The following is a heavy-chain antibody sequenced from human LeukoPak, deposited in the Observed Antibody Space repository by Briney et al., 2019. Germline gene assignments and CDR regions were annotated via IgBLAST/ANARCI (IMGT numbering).Heavy chain of an antibody. CDR3: ARGREPLNPFDY. D-gene: IGHD1-14*01. J-gene: IGHJ4*02. CDR1: GGSISSYY. V-gene: IGHV4-59*12. CDR2: IYYSGTT. Sequence: PSETLSLTCTVSGGSISSYYWSWIRQPPGKGLEWIGYIYYSGTTNYNPYLKSRVTISVDTSKNQFSLKLSSVTAADTAVYYCARGREPLNPFDYWGQGTLVTVSS.